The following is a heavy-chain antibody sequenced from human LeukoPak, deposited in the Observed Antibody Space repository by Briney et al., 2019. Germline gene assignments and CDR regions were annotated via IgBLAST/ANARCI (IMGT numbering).Heavy chain of an antibody. D-gene: IGHD4-17*01. J-gene: IGHJ4*02. Sequence: PGGSLRLSCTASGFAMSWVRQAPGKGLEWVAGIRGSGDDSTYYADSVKGRFIISRYHFKNTLYLQMDSLRAEDSAVYYCANRVGLRYYYFDYWGQGTLVTVSS. CDR2: IRGSGDDST. CDR3: ANRVGLRYYYFDY. V-gene: IGHV3-23*01. CDR1: GFA.